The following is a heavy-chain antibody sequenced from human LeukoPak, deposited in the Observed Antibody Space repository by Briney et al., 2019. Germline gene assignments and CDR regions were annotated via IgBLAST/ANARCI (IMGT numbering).Heavy chain of an antibody. J-gene: IGHJ3*02. CDR3: TRARYYGSGSYYSDAFDI. D-gene: IGHD3-10*01. CDR2: IRSKTYGGAP. Sequence: PGGSLRLSCTASGFTFGDYALSWVRQAPGKGLQGVSFIRSKTYGGAPEYAASVKGRFTISRDDSKSIAYLQMDSLKTEDTAVYYCTRARYYGSGSYYSDAFDIWGQGTMVTVSS. CDR1: GFTFGDYA. V-gene: IGHV3-49*04.